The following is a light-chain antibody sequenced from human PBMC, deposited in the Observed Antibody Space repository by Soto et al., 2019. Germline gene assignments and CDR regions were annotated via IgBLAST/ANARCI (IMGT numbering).Light chain of an antibody. J-gene: IGLJ1*01. CDR3: ISYTLNSIPYV. V-gene: IGLV2-14*01. CDR1: SSDIGGYNY. CDR2: EVS. Sequence: QSALTQPASVSGSPGQSITISCTGTSSDIGGYNYVSWYQQHPGRAPKLIIYEVSYRPSGSSNRFSGSKSGNTASLTISGLQAEDEADYYFISYTLNSIPYVFGTGTKLTVL.